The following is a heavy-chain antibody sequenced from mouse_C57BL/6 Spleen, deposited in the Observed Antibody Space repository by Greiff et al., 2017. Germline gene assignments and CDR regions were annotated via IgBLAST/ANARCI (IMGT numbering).Heavy chain of an antibody. Sequence: QVHVKQSGAELVRPGASVTLSCKASGYTFTDYEMHWVKQTPVHGLEWIGAIDPETGGTAYNQKFKGKAILTADKSSRTAYMELRSLTSEDSAVYYCTRKPLYYGSSYDYFDDWGQGTTLTVSS. V-gene: IGHV1-15*01. CDR2: IDPETGGT. J-gene: IGHJ2*01. D-gene: IGHD1-1*01. CDR3: TRKPLYYGSSYDYFDD. CDR1: GYTFTDYE.